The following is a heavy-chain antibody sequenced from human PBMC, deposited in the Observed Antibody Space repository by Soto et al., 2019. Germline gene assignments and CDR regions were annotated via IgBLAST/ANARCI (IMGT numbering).Heavy chain of an antibody. CDR2: INHSGST. J-gene: IGHJ4*02. D-gene: IGHD2-2*01. CDR3: ARRGYCSSTSCYPSNFDY. CDR1: GGSFSGHY. V-gene: IGHV4-34*01. Sequence: SETLSLTCAVYGGSFSGHYWSWIRQPPGKGLEWIGEINHSGSTNYNPSLKSRVTISVDTSKNQFSLKLSSVTAADTAVYYCARRGYCSSTSCYPSNFDYWGQGTLVTVSS.